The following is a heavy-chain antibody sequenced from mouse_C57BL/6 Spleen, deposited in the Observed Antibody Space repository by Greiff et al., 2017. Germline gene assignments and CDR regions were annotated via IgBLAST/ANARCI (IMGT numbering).Heavy chain of an antibody. D-gene: IGHD1-1*01. CDR1: GFTFSSYA. Sequence: EVKLMESGEGLVKPGGSLKLSCAASGFTFSSYAMSWVRQTPEKRLEWVAYISSGGDYIYHADTVKGRFTISRDNARNTLYLQMSSLKSEDTAMYYCTRAEFITSAMDYWGQGTSVTVSS. V-gene: IGHV5-9-1*02. CDR3: TRAEFITSAMDY. J-gene: IGHJ4*01. CDR2: ISSGGDYI.